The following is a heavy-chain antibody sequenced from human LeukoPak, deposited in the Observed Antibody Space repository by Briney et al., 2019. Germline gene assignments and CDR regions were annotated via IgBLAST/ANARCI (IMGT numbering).Heavy chain of an antibody. CDR3: AARRLTVTTEIDY. V-gene: IGHV3-30*02. CDR2: IHYDGNNK. J-gene: IGHJ4*02. D-gene: IGHD4-17*01. CDR1: GFTFSSYE. Sequence: GGSLRLSCAASGFTFSSYEMNWVRQAPGKGLDWVAFIHYDGNNKYYADSVKGRFTISRDNSKNTVYLQMNSLRADDTAVYYCAARRLTVTTEIDYWGQGTLVTVSS.